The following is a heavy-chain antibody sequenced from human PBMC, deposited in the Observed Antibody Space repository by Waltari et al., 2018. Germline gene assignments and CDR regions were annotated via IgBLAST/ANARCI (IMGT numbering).Heavy chain of an antibody. V-gene: IGHV3-9*01. CDR2: ISWNSDNI. D-gene: IGHD1-26*01. J-gene: IGHJ4*02. CDR1: GFTFYDYA. CDR3: AKGHSGSYGLKD. Sequence: EVQLVESGGGLVQPGRSMRLSCAVPGFTFYDYAMHWVRPAPGKGLEWGSGISWNSDNIGYADSVKGRFTISRDNAKNSLYLQMNSLRPEDTALYYCAKGHSGSYGLKDWGQGTLVTVSS.